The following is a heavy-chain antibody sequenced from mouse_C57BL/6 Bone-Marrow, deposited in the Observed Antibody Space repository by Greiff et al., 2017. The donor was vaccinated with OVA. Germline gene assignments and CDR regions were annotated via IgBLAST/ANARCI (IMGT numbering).Heavy chain of an antibody. J-gene: IGHJ1*03. CDR2: IDPSDSYT. D-gene: IGHD1-1*01. Sequence: VKLQQPGAELVMPGASVKLSCKASGYTFTSYWMHWVKQRPGQGLEWIGEIDPSDSYTNYNQKFKGKSTLTVDKSSSTAYMQLSSLTSEDSAVYYCARLLVLLRYFDVWGTGTTVTVSS. CDR3: ARLLVLLRYFDV. V-gene: IGHV1-69*01. CDR1: GYTFTSYW.